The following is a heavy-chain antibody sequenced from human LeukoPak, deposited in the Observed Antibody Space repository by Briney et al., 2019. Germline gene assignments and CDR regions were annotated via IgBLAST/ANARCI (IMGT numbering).Heavy chain of an antibody. V-gene: IGHV3-23*01. CDR3: AKGTVAGHFYYYDMDV. D-gene: IGHD6-19*01. J-gene: IGHJ6*02. CDR2: ISGGGGRT. CDR1: GFTFSNYA. Sequence: GGSLRLSRAASGFTFSNYAMSWVRQAPGKGLEWVSGISGGGGRTYYVDSVKGRFTISRDNSKNTLYLQMNSLRAEDTAVFYCAKGTVAGHFYYYDMDVWGQGTTVTVSS.